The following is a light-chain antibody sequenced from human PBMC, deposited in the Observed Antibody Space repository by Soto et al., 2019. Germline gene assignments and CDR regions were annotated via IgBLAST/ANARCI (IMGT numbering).Light chain of an antibody. CDR2: KAS. Sequence: IHMTHSASSLTASVSYRVTITFLASQSISSWLAWYQQKPGKAPKLLIYKASSLESGVPSRFSGSGSGTEFTLTISSLQPDDFATYYCQQYNSYSQTFGQGTKVDIK. J-gene: IGKJ1*01. CDR3: QQYNSYSQT. CDR1: QSISSW. V-gene: IGKV1-5*03.